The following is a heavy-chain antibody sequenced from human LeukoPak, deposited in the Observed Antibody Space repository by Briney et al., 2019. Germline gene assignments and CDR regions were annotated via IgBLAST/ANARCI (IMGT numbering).Heavy chain of an antibody. CDR1: GFTFSGCW. Sequence: VGSLRLSCAASGFTFSGCWMTWARQAPGKGLEWVANINPDGSQKYYVDSVKGRFTISRDNAKNSLYLQMNSLRVEETAVYYCAREGGNYGKDVWGRGTTVIVSS. CDR3: AREGGNYGKDV. V-gene: IGHV3-7*03. D-gene: IGHD1-26*01. CDR2: INPDGSQK. J-gene: IGHJ6*02.